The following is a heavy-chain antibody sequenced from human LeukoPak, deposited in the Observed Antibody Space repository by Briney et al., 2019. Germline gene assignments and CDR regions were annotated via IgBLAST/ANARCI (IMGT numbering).Heavy chain of an antibody. CDR1: GFTFSSYA. CDR2: ISYDGSNK. Sequence: GGSLRLSCAASGFTFSSYAMHWVRQAPGKGLEWVAVISYDGSNKYYADSVKGRFTISRDNAKDSLYLQMSNLRAEDTAVYFCARGGGLDVWGQGATVTVSS. CDR3: ARGGGLDV. J-gene: IGHJ6*02. V-gene: IGHV3-30-3*01. D-gene: IGHD3-16*01.